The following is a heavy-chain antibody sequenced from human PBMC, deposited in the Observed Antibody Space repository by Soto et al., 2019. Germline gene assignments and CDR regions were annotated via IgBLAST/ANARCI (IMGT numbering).Heavy chain of an antibody. CDR1: GFTFSDYY. J-gene: IGHJ4*02. CDR3: ARVKVAGYYFDY. CDR2: ISSSSSYT. Sequence: GGSLRLSCAASGFTFSDYYMSWMRQAPGKGLEWVSYISSSSSYTNYADSVKGRFTISRDNAKNSLYLQMNSLRAEDTAVYYCARVKVAGYYFDYWGQGTLVTVSS. V-gene: IGHV3-11*06. D-gene: IGHD6-19*01.